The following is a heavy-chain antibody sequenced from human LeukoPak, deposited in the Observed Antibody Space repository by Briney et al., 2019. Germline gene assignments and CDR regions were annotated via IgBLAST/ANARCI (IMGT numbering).Heavy chain of an antibody. CDR1: GFAFSTYS. CDR2: ITSSASNV. Sequence: GGSLRLSCAASGFAFSTYSMNWVRQAPGTGLEWFSSITSSASNVYYADSVKGRFTISRDNAKNSLFLQMNSLRADDTAVYYCARSEMSTITFPDYWGQGTPVTVSS. J-gene: IGHJ4*02. CDR3: ARSEMSTITFPDY. D-gene: IGHD5-24*01. V-gene: IGHV3-21*01.